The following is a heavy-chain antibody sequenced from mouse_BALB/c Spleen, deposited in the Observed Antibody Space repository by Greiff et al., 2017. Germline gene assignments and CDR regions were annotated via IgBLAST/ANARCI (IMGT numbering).Heavy chain of an antibody. CDR2: IYPGSGST. CDR1: GYTFTSYW. Sequence: LQQPGSELVRPGASVKLSCKASGYTFTSYWMHWVKQRPGQGLEWIGNIYPGSGSTNYDEKFKSKATLTVDTSSSTAYMQLSSLTSEDSAVYYCTRSYDGYYKGAMDYWGQGTSVTVSS. J-gene: IGHJ4*01. V-gene: IGHV1S22*01. CDR3: TRSYDGYYKGAMDY. D-gene: IGHD2-3*01.